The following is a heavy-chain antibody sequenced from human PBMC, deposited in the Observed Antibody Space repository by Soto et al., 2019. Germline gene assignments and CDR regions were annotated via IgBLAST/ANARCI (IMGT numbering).Heavy chain of an antibody. J-gene: IGHJ4*02. D-gene: IGHD6-13*01. CDR1: GFTFSSYG. CDR3: AKERAAAWLQDEKVFDY. Sequence: WGSLRLSCASSGFTFSSYGMHWVRQAPGKGLEWVAVISYDGSNKYYADSVKGRFTISRDNSKNTLYLQMKSLRAEDTAVYYCAKERAAAWLQDEKVFDYWGQGTMVTVSS. V-gene: IGHV3-30*18. CDR2: ISYDGSNK.